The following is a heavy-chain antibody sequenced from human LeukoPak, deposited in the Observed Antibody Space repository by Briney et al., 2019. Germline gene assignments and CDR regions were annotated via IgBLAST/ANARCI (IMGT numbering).Heavy chain of an antibody. CDR2: MNPNNGNT. CDR3: ARADSGYYDFWSGYYATYYYYYMDV. V-gene: IGHV1-8*03. Sequence: ASVKVSCKASGYTFTSYDINWVRQATGQGLEWMGWMNPNNGNTGYAQKFQGRVTITRNTSISTAYMELSSLRSEDTAVYYCARADSGYYDFWSGYYATYYYYYMDVWGKGTTVTVSS. J-gene: IGHJ6*03. D-gene: IGHD3-3*01. CDR1: GYTFTSYD.